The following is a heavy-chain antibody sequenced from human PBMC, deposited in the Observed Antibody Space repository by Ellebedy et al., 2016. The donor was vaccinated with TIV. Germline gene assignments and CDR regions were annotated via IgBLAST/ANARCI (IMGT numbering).Heavy chain of an antibody. J-gene: IGHJ4*02. V-gene: IGHV3-21*01. CDR2: IRSSSDNI. Sequence: PGGSLRLSCAASGFQFSDFTMHWVRHAPGRGLEWVSSIRSSSDNIYYAYSLQGRFTVSRDNAKNSLYLQIEHLTAGDTAVYYCAREVTLGIAVLDFDYWGQGTLVTVSS. D-gene: IGHD6-19*01. CDR3: AREVTLGIAVLDFDY. CDR1: GFQFSDFT.